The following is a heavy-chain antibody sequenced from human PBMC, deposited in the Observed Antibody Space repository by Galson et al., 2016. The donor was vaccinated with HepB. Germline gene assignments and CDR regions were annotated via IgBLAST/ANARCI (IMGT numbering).Heavy chain of an antibody. J-gene: IGHJ5*02. D-gene: IGHD3-10*01. CDR2: INPANDDT. V-gene: IGHV1-3*01. CDR1: GYTFTSYP. CDR3: ERGGAEGPVTLVRGVGWLDP. Sequence: SVKVSCKASGYTFTSYPMHWVRQAPGQSLEYMGWINPANDDTRYSQNFQARLTITRDTSATTVYMELNSLRYEDTAIYYCERGGAEGPVTLVRGVGWLDPWGQGTLITVSS.